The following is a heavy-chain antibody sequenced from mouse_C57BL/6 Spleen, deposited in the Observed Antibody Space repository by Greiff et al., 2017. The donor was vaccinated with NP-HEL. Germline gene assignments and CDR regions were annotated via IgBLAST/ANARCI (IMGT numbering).Heavy chain of an antibody. D-gene: IGHD2-3*01. J-gene: IGHJ1*03. CDR3: APRGYDGYLWYFDV. CDR2: IYPRSGNT. V-gene: IGHV1-81*01. Sequence: VQLQQSGAELARPGASVKLSCKASGYTFTSYGISWVKQRTGQGLEWIGEIYPRSGNTYYNEKFKGKATLTADKSSSTAYMELRSLTSEDSAVYFCAPRGYDGYLWYFDVWGTGTTVTVSS. CDR1: GYTFTSYG.